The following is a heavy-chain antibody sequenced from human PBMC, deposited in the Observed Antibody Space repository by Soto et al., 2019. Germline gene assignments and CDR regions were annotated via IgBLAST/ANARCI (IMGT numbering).Heavy chain of an antibody. V-gene: IGHV4-59*07. CDR3: ARVSYDLVYYFDF. Sequence: QVQLRESGPGLVKPSDTLSLICTVSGGSISTYYWSWIRQPPGKGLEWIASVYYNGFTNYNPSLMSRVTMSVDTFRNPFSLRPNSVTAADTAMYYCARVSYDLVYYFDFWGQGTLVTVSS. CDR2: VYYNGFT. D-gene: IGHD3-16*01. J-gene: IGHJ4*02. CDR1: GGSISTYY.